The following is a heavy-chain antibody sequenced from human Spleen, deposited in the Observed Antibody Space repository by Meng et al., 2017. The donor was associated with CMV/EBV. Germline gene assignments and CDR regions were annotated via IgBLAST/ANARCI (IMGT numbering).Heavy chain of an antibody. V-gene: IGHV4-34*01. CDR3: ARGLPSWYRHFDY. D-gene: IGHD6-13*01. CDR2: INHSGST. CDR1: GGSFSGYY. J-gene: IGHJ4*02. Sequence: VQRQQWGAGLLKPSETLSLTCAVYGGSFSGYYWSWIRQPPGKGLEWIGEINHSGSTNYNPSLKSRVTISVDTSKNQFSLKLSSVTAADTAVYYCARGLPSWYRHFDYWGQGTLVTVSS.